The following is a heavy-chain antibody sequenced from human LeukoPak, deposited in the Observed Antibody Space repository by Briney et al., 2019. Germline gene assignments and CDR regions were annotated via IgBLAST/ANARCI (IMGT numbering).Heavy chain of an antibody. J-gene: IGHJ3*02. CDR3: ARDEVVTSSDAFDI. Sequence: SETLSLICTVSGGSISSGDYYWSWIRQPPAKGLEWIGYIYYSGSTYYNPSLKSRVTISVDTSKNQFSLKLSSVTAADTAVYYCARDEVVTSSDAFDIWGQGTMVTVSS. D-gene: IGHD3-22*01. CDR1: GGSISSGDYY. CDR2: IYYSGST. V-gene: IGHV4-30-4*01.